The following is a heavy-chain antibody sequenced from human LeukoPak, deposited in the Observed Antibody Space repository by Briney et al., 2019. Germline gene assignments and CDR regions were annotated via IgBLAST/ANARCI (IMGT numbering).Heavy chain of an antibody. V-gene: IGHV4-59*01. J-gene: IGHJ4*02. CDR2: IYYIGRI. D-gene: IGHD3-22*01. CDR3: ARENPSGYYNRPIDY. Sequence: SETLSLTCPVSGASISRYYWSWIRQPPGKGLEWIGDIYYIGRIKYNPSLKSRVTMPVDTSKNQFSLKLSSVTAADTAIYYCARENPSGYYNRPIDYWGQGTLVTVSS. CDR1: GASISRYY.